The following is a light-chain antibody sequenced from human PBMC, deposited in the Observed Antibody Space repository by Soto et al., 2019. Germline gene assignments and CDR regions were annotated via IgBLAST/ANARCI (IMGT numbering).Light chain of an antibody. Sequence: EIVLTQSPGTLSLSPGGRATLSCRASQSVSSSYLAWYQQTPGQAPRLVIYGASSRATGIPDRFSGSGSGTDFTLTISRLEPEDFAVYYCQQYGSSRWTFGQGTKVDIK. J-gene: IGKJ1*01. CDR2: GAS. CDR1: QSVSSSY. CDR3: QQYGSSRWT. V-gene: IGKV3-20*01.